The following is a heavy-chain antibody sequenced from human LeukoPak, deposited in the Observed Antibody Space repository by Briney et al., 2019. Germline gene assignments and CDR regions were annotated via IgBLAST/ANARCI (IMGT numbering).Heavy chain of an antibody. CDR2: ISWNSGRI. V-gene: IGHV3-9*01. CDR1: GFTFDDYA. J-gene: IGHJ6*02. CDR3: AKDRYYGSGNYYYGLDV. D-gene: IGHD3-10*01. Sequence: GGSLRLSCAASGFTFDDYAMRWVRQAPGKGLEWVSSISWNSGRIGYADSVKGRFTISRDNAKSSLYLQMNSLRAEDTALYYCAKDRYYGSGNYYYGLDVWGQGTTVTVSS.